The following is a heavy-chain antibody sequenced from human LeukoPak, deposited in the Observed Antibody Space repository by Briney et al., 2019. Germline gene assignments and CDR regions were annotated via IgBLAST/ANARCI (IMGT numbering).Heavy chain of an antibody. V-gene: IGHV1-18*01. CDR1: GYTFTMYG. CDR2: ISTYYGNT. J-gene: IGHJ4*02. D-gene: IGHD3-10*01. CDR3: ARVYSTNYYGSGDRPFLFDY. Sequence: ASVKVSCKASGYTFTMYGFSWVRQAPGQGLERMGWISTYYGNTNYAQKLQDRVTITTDTTTSTAYMELTILRSDDTAVYYCARVYSTNYYGSGDRPFLFDYWGQGTVVTVSS.